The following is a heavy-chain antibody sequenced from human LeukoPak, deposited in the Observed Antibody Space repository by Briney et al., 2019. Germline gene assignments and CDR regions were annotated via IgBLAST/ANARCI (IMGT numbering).Heavy chain of an antibody. J-gene: IGHJ4*02. CDR1: GGSFSGYY. CDR3: ARGPRKYDYVSGSYRYTFDY. CDR2: INNSGST. V-gene: IGHV4-34*01. D-gene: IGHD3-16*02. Sequence: SETLSLTCAVYGGSFSGYYWSWLRQPPGEGLEWIGEINNSGSTNYNPSLKSRVTISVDTSKNQSYMKLSPVPAADTAVYYCARGPRKYDYVSGSYRYTFDYWGQGTLVTVSS.